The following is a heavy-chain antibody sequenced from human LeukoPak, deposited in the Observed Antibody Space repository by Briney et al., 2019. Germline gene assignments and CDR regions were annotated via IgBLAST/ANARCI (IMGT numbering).Heavy chain of an antibody. CDR3: ARDGLEMDIVLMVYTPLYYGMDV. CDR2: IKQDGSEK. CDR1: GFTFSSYW. J-gene: IGHJ6*02. D-gene: IGHD2-8*01. Sequence: LPGGSLRLSCAASGFTFSSYWMSWVRQAPGKGLEWVANIKQDGSEKYYVDSVKGRFTISRDNAKNSLYLQMNSLRAEDTAVYYCARDGLEMDIVLMVYTPLYYGMDVWGQGTTVTVSS. V-gene: IGHV3-7*01.